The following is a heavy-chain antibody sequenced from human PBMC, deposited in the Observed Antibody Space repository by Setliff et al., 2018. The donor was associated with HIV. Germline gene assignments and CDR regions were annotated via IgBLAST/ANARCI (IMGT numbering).Heavy chain of an antibody. J-gene: IGHJ4*02. Sequence: ASVKVSCKPSGYSFTNHYMHWVRQAPGQGLEWMGVINPTGGSTRNTQKFQGRVTMTRDTSISTVYMELSSLRSEDTALYYCAGSILTGYYTFGADYWGQGTLVTVSS. CDR1: GYSFTNHY. V-gene: IGHV1-46*01. CDR3: AGSILTGYYTFGADY. CDR2: INPTGGST. D-gene: IGHD3-9*01.